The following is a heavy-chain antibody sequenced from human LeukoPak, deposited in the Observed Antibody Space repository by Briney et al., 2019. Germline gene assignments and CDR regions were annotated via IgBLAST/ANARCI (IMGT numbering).Heavy chain of an antibody. CDR1: GFTFSDYY. V-gene: IGHV3-11*06. CDR2: ISSSSSYT. J-gene: IGHJ3*02. CDR3: ARSGAEDDAFDI. D-gene: IGHD4-17*01. Sequence: PGGSLRLSCAASGFTFSDYYMSWIRQAPGKGLEWVSYISSSSSYTNYADSVKGRFTISRDNAKNSLCLQMNSLRAEDTAVYYCARSGAEDDAFDIWGQGTMVTVSS.